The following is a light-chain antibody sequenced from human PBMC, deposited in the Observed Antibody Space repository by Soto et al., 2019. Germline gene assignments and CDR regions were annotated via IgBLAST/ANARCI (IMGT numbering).Light chain of an antibody. V-gene: IGLV1-51*01. CDR3: GAWDSSLNVYL. Sequence: QSVLTQPRSVSAATGQKSSISCSVSSSNIGNYYVSWYHQLPGTAPKPLIYDNTKRPSGIPDRFSGSKSGTSATLAITGLQTGDEGHYSCGAWDSSLNVYLFGGGTKVTVL. J-gene: IGLJ1*01. CDR1: SSNIGNYY. CDR2: DNT.